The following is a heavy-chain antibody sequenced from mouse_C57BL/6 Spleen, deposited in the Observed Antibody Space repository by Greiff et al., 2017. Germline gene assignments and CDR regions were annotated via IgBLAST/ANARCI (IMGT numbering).Heavy chain of an antibody. D-gene: IGHD1-1*01. V-gene: IGHV5-6*02. CDR3: ARHPKSLHYYGSSYDGYFDV. Sequence: DVKLVESGGDLVKPGGSLKLSCAASGFTFSSYGMSWVRQTPDKRLEWVATISSGGSYTYYPDSVKGRFTISRDNAKNTLYLQMSSLKSEDTAMYYCARHPKSLHYYGSSYDGYFDVWGTGTTVTVSS. CDR1: GFTFSSYG. CDR2: ISSGGSYT. J-gene: IGHJ1*03.